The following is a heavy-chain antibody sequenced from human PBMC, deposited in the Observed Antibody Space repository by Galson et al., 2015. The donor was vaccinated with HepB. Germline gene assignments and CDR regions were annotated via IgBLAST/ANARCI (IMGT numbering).Heavy chain of an antibody. CDR1: GFTFSSYA. J-gene: IGHJ4*02. CDR3: ARDPTPTVQREDPTY. D-gene: IGHD1-1*01. Sequence: SLRLSCAASGFTFSSYAMHWVRQAPGKGLEWVAVISYDGSNKYYADSVKGRFTISRDNSKNTLYLQMNSLRAEDTAVYYCARDPTPTVQREDPTYWGQGTLVTVSS. CDR2: ISYDGSNK. V-gene: IGHV3-30-3*01.